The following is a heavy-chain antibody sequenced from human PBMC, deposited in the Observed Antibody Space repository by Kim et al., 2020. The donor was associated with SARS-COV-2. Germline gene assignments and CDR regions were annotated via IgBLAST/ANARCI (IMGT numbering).Heavy chain of an antibody. CDR1: GFTFSSYG. D-gene: IGHD5-12*01. Sequence: GGSLRLSCAASGFTFSSYGMHWVRQAPGKGLEWVAVISYDGSNKYYADSVKGRFTISRDNSKNTLYLQMNSLRAEDTAVYYCAKERGADGGYVYFDYWGQGTLVTVSS. CDR3: AKERGADGGYVYFDY. J-gene: IGHJ4*02. CDR2: ISYDGSNK. V-gene: IGHV3-30*18.